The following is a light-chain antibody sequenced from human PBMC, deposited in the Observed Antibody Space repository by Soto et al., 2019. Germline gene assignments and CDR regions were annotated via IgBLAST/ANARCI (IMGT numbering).Light chain of an antibody. CDR1: TSDVGGYNY. Sequence: QSAQTQPASVSGSPGQSITISCTGTTSDVGGYNYVSWHQQHPGKAPKLMIYDVINRPSGVSNRFSGSKSDNTASLTISGLQAEDEADYYCTSYTSSGTHVFGSGTKLTVL. CDR3: TSYTSSGTHV. CDR2: DVI. J-gene: IGLJ1*01. V-gene: IGLV2-14*01.